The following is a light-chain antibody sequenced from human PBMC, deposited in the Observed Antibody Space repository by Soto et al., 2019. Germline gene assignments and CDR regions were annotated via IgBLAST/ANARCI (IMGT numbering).Light chain of an antibody. V-gene: IGLV2-14*03. CDR1: SSDVCGYNY. CDR2: DVS. Sequence: QSVLTQRASLSWSPGQSITLSCTGTSSDVCGYNYVSWYQHHPGKAPKLMIYDVSNRPSGVSNRFSGSKSGNTASLIISGLQAEDEADYYCSSYTSSSTLSTYVFGTGTKVTVL. CDR3: SSYTSSSTLSTYV. J-gene: IGLJ1*01.